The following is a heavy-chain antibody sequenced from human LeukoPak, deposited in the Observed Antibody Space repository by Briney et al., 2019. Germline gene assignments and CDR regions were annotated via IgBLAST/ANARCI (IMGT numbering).Heavy chain of an antibody. CDR1: GYTFTSYY. CDR3: ARATNFYYYYGMDF. Sequence: ASVKDSCKTSGYTFTSYYIHWVRQAPGQGLEWMGIINPSSGATNYVQKFQGRVTMTRDTSTSTVYMELSSQRSEDTAVYYCARATNFYYYYGMDFWGQGTTVTVSS. D-gene: IGHD1-26*01. CDR2: INPSSGAT. V-gene: IGHV1-46*01. J-gene: IGHJ6*02.